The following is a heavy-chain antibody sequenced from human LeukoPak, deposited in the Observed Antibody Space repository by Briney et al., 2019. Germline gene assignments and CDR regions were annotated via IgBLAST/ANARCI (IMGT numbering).Heavy chain of an antibody. D-gene: IGHD1-26*01. CDR1: GYTFSNFA. CDR3: ARVVGANAFDY. CDR2: IDAGDGNT. Sequence: ASVKVSCTTSGYTFSNFAMHWVRQAPGQRLEWMGWIDAGDGNTKYSQTFQGRVTITADESTSTAYMELSSLRSEDTAVYYCARVVGANAFDYWGQGTLVTVSS. V-gene: IGHV1-3*01. J-gene: IGHJ4*02.